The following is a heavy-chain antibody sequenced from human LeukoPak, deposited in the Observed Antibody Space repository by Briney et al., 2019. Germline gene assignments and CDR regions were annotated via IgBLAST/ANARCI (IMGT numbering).Heavy chain of an antibody. D-gene: IGHD6-13*01. CDR1: GFTFSSYG. V-gene: IGHV3-33*01. J-gene: IGHJ4*02. CDR2: IWYDGSNK. CDR3: GRVGIAGSYFDY. Sequence: PGGSLRLSCAASGFTFSSYGMHWVRQAPGKGQEWVAFIWYDGSNKYYADSVKGPFTISRNHSKNTLYLQMNSLRAEDTAVYYCGRVGIAGSYFDYWGQGTLVTVSS.